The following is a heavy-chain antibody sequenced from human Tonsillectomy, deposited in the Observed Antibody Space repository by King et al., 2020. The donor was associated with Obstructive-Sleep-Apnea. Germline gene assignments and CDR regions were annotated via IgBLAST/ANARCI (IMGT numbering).Heavy chain of an antibody. CDR3: ARVRGREGTGFK. CDR1: GYTFTDYY. J-gene: IGHJ4*02. CDR2: INPNSGAT. V-gene: IGHV1-2*02. Sequence: VQLVESGAEVKKPGASVKVSCKASGYTFTDYYVHWVRQAPGQGLEWMGWINPNSGATNYAQKFQGRVTMTTDTSISTAYMDLGRLRSDDTAVHYCARVRGREGTGFKWGQGPLVTVSS. D-gene: IGHD3-10*01.